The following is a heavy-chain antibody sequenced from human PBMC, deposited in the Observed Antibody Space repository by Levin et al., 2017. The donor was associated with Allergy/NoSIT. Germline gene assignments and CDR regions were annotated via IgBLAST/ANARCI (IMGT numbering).Heavy chain of an antibody. CDR2: IYYSGST. CDR1: GGSIRSGGYY. D-gene: IGHD6-6*01. CDR3: ARVGYSSSSGGYFDY. Sequence: SQTLSLTCPVSGGSIRSGGYYWSWIRQHPGKGLEWIGYIYYSGSTYYNPSLKSRVTISVDTSKNQFYLKLSSVTAADTGVYYCARVGYSSSSGGYFDYWGQGTLVTVSS. V-gene: IGHV4-31*03. J-gene: IGHJ4*02.